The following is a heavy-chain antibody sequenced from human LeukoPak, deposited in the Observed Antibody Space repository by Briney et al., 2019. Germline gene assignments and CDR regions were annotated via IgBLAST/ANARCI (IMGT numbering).Heavy chain of an antibody. J-gene: IGHJ5*02. CDR1: GYTFTSYY. V-gene: IGHV1-46*01. D-gene: IGHD2-21*02. Sequence: ASVKVSCKASGYTFTSYYLQWGRQAPGQGLEWMGIINPSGGSTSYAQKFQGRVTMTRDTSTSTVYMELSSLRSEDTAVYYCARDLKVTRNWFDPWGQGTLVTVSS. CDR2: INPSGGST. CDR3: ARDLKVTRNWFDP.